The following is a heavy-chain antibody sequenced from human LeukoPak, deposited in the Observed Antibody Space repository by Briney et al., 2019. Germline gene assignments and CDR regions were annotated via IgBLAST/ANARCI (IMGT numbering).Heavy chain of an antibody. D-gene: IGHD4-17*01. CDR2: IRYDGSNK. V-gene: IGHV3-30*02. CDR3: ASNPPTVTTPPLLY. CDR1: GFTFSSYG. J-gene: IGHJ4*02. Sequence: GGSLRLSCAASGFTFSSYGMHWVRQAPGKGLEWVAFIRYDGSNKYYADSVKGRFTISRDNSKNTLYLQMNSLRAEDTAVYYCASNPPTVTTPPLLYWGQGTLVTVSS.